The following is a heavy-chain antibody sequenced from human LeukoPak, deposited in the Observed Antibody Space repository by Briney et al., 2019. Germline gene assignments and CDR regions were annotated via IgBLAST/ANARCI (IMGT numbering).Heavy chain of an antibody. V-gene: IGHV3-48*01. CDR1: GFTFSTSS. Sequence: PGRSLRLSCVASGFTFSTSSMNWVRQAPGKGLEWISYINSASATFYYADSVKGRFIISRDNAKNLLFLQMNNLRAEDSAMYYCARDVGFVVVPAVFDSWGQGTLVTVSS. D-gene: IGHD2-2*01. J-gene: IGHJ4*02. CDR2: INSASATF. CDR3: ARDVGFVVVPAVFDS.